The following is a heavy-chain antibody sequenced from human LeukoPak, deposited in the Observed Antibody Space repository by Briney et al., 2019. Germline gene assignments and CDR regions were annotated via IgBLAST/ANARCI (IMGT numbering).Heavy chain of an antibody. CDR2: IYYSGST. Sequence: PSETLSLTCAVYIDSFTNYYWNWIRQPPGKGLEWIGSIYYSGSTYYNPSLKSRVTISVDTSKNQFSLKLSSVTAADTAVYYCARGTGSGWYHYYYYMDVWGKGTTVTVSS. CDR3: ARGTGSGWYHYYYYMDV. D-gene: IGHD6-19*01. J-gene: IGHJ6*03. CDR1: IDSFTNYY. V-gene: IGHV4-39*07.